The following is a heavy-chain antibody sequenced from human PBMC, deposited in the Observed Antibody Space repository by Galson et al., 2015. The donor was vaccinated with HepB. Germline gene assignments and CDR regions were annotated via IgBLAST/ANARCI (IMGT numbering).Heavy chain of an antibody. J-gene: IGHJ4*02. Sequence: SLRLSCAASGFTFTYAWMSWVRQAPGKGPEWVGRITSIPDGGTADYAAPVKGRFSISRDDSKNTLYLEMNSLRIEDTAVYYCTTGTKMFDYWGQGTLVSVSS. CDR2: ITSIPDGGTA. V-gene: IGHV3-15*01. D-gene: IGHD1-7*01. CDR3: TTGTKMFDY. CDR1: GFTFTYAW.